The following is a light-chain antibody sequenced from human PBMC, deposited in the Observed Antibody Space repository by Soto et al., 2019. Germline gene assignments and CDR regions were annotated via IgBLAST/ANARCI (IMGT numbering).Light chain of an antibody. J-gene: IGLJ3*02. V-gene: IGLV4-69*01. Sequence: QSVLTQSPSASASLGASVKLTCTLSSGHSNYAIAWHQQQPEKGPRYLMKVNSDGSHTKGDGIPDRFSGSSSGAERYLTISSLQSEDEADYYCQTWGTGIHEELGGGTQLTVL. CDR2: VNSDGSH. CDR3: QTWGTGIHEE. CDR1: SGHSNYA.